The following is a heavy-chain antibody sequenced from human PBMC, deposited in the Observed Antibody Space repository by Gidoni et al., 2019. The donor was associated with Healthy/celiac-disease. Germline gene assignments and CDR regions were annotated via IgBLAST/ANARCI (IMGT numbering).Heavy chain of an antibody. CDR3: AKDHYYDSSGYGYYFDY. Sequence: QVQLVESGGGVVQPGRSLRLSCAASGFTFSSYDMHWVRQAPGKGLEWVAVISYDGSNKYYADSVKGRFTISRDNSRNTLYLQMNSLRAEDTAVYYCAKDHYYDSSGYGYYFDYWGQGTLVTVSS. V-gene: IGHV3-30*18. CDR2: ISYDGSNK. CDR1: GFTFSSYD. J-gene: IGHJ4*02. D-gene: IGHD3-22*01.